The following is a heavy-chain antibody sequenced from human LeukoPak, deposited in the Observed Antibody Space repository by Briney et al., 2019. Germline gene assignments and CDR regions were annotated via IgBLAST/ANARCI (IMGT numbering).Heavy chain of an antibody. V-gene: IGHV1-2*02. D-gene: IGHD6-19*01. CDR1: GYTFTGYY. Sequence: ASVKVSCKASGYTFTGYYMHLVRQAAGQGLEWMGWINPNSGGTNYAQKFQGRVTMTRDTSISTAYMELSRLRSDDTAVYYCARFPQWLAAEGDYWGQGTLVTVSS. CDR3: ARFPQWLAAEGDY. CDR2: INPNSGGT. J-gene: IGHJ4*02.